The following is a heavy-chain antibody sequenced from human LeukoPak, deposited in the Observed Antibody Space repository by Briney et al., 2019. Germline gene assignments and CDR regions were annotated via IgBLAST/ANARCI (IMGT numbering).Heavy chain of an antibody. CDR3: ATPGPYYDFWSFDY. J-gene: IGHJ4*02. Sequence: GGSLRLSCAASGFTFSSYAMSWVRQAPGKGPEWVSAISGSGGSTYYADSVKGRFTISRDNSKNTLYLQMNSLGAEDTAVYYCATPGPYYDFWSFDYWGQGTLVTVSS. CDR1: GFTFSSYA. CDR2: ISGSGGST. V-gene: IGHV3-23*01. D-gene: IGHD3-3*01.